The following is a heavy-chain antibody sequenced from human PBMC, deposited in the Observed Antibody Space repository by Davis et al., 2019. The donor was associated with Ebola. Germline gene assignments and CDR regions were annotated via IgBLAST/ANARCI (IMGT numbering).Heavy chain of an antibody. CDR3: AKDQAVVVVAADYYYYYGMDV. Sequence: PGGSLRLSCAASGFIFSSYAMSWVRQGPGKRLEWVSGISGSGGRTHYADSVKGRFTISRDNSKNTLYLQMNSLRAEDTAVYYCAKDQAVVVVAADYYYYYGMDVWGQGTTVTVSS. CDR1: GFIFSSYA. V-gene: IGHV3-23*01. D-gene: IGHD2-15*01. J-gene: IGHJ6*02. CDR2: ISGSGGRT.